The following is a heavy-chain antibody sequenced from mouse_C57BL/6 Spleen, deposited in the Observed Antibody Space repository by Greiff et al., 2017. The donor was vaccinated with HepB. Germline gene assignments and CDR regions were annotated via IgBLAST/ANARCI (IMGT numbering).Heavy chain of an antibody. V-gene: IGHV5-15*01. CDR1: GFTFSDYG. D-gene: IGHD4-1*01. Sequence: EVKLVESGGGLVQPGGSLKLSCAASGFTFSDYGMAWVRQAPRKGPEWVAFISNLAYSIYYADTVTGRFTISRENAKNTLYLEMSSLRSEDTAMYYCASGGTGTGFAYWGQGTLVTVSA. J-gene: IGHJ3*01. CDR2: ISNLAYSI. CDR3: ASGGTGTGFAY.